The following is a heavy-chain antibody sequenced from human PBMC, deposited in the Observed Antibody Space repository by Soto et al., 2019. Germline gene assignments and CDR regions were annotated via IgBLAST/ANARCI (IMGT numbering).Heavy chain of an antibody. CDR1: GGSFSGYY. CDR3: ARAEIVVVPAAHYYYYYMDV. Sequence: GALSLTCAVYGGSFSGYYWSWIRQPPGKGLDWIGEITHSGSTNYNPSLKSRVTISVDTSKNQFSLKLSSVTAADTAVYYCARAEIVVVPAAHYYYYYMDVWGKGTTVTVSS. J-gene: IGHJ6*03. D-gene: IGHD2-2*01. CDR2: ITHSGST. V-gene: IGHV4-34*01.